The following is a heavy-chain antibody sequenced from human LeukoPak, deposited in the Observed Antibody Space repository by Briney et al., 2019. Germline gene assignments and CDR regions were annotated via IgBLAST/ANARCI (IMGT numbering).Heavy chain of an antibody. CDR1: GGSIRNYY. Sequence: SETLSLTCTVSGGSIRNYYWNWIRQPPGKGLEWIGHIIYSGSTNYNPSLKSRATISVDTSKNQFSLKLSSVTAADTALYYCVRFSSSWSYFDCWGQGTLVTVSS. D-gene: IGHD6-13*01. CDR2: IIYSGST. J-gene: IGHJ4*02. V-gene: IGHV4-59*01. CDR3: VRFSSSWSYFDC.